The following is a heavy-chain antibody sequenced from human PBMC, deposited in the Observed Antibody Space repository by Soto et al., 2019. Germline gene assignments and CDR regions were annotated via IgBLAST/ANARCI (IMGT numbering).Heavy chain of an antibody. CDR2: ITPILAIS. CDR3: AREEVGWGAFDI. V-gene: IGHV1-69*04. D-gene: IGHD1-26*01. J-gene: IGHJ3*02. Sequence: QVQLVQSGAEVKKPGSSVKVSCKASGGTFSNYPISWVRQAPGQGLEWMGRITPILAISNYAQKFQGRVTIIADTSTSTAYMELSSLRSEDTAVFDCAREEVGWGAFDIWGQGTMVTVSS. CDR1: GGTFSNYP.